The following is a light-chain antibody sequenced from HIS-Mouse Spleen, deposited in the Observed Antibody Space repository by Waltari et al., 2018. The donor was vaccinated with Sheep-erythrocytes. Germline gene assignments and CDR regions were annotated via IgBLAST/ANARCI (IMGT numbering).Light chain of an antibody. J-gene: IGLJ2*01. CDR3: AAWDDSLNGVV. Sequence: QSVLTQPPSVSEAPRQRVTISCSGSSSNIGNNAVNWYQQLPGKAPKLLIYYDDLLTSGVSDRFSCSKSGTSASLAISGLQSEDEADYYCAAWDDSLNGVVFGGGTKLTVL. V-gene: IGLV1-36*01. CDR2: YDD. CDR1: SSNIGNNA.